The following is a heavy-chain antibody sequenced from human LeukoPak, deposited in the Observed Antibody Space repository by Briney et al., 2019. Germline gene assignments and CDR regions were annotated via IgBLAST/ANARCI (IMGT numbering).Heavy chain of an antibody. V-gene: IGHV3-30*02. CDR3: AKGYSMARGVRDFDY. D-gene: IGHD3-10*01. Sequence: GGSLRLSCAASGFTFSSYGMHWVRQAPGKGLEWVAFIRYDGSNKYYADSVKGRFTISRDNSKNTLYLQMNSLRAEDTAVYYCAKGYSMARGVRDFDYWGQGTLVTVSS. J-gene: IGHJ4*02. CDR2: IRYDGSNK. CDR1: GFTFSSYG.